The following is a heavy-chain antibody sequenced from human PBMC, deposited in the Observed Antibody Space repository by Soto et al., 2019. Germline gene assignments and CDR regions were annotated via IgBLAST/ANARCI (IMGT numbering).Heavy chain of an antibody. Sequence: SETLSLTCTVSGGSISSGGYYWSWIRQHPGKGLEWIGYIYYSGSTYYNPSLKSRVTISVDTSKSQFSLKLSSVTAADTAVYYCARDTGGVLIGFDPWGQGTLVTVSS. CDR2: IYYSGST. CDR3: ARDTGGVLIGFDP. CDR1: GGSISSGGYY. V-gene: IGHV4-31*03. J-gene: IGHJ5*02. D-gene: IGHD3-16*01.